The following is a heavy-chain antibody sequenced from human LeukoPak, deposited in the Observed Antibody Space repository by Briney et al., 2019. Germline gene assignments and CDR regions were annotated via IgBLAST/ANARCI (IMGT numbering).Heavy chain of an antibody. J-gene: IGHJ4*02. CDR1: GFTFSSYS. D-gene: IGHD1-26*01. CDR3: ARDDNWSVGVDYFDY. V-gene: IGHV3-21*01. CDR2: ISSSSSYI. Sequence: GGSLRLSCAASGFTFSSYSMNWVRQAPGKGLEWVSSISSSSSYIYYADSVKGRFTISRDNAKNSLYLQMNSLRAEDTAVYYCARDDNWSVGVDYFDYWGQGTLVTVSS.